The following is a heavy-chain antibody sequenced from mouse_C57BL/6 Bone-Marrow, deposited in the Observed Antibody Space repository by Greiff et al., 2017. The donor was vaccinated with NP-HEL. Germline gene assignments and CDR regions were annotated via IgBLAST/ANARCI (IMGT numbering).Heavy chain of an antibody. CDR2: IRNKANGYTT. CDR3: ARPRSRYYAMDY. Sequence: VQLKESGGGLVQPGGSLSLSCAASGFTFTDYYMSWVRQPPGKALEWLGFIRNKANGYTTEYSASVKGRFTISRDNSQSILYLQMNALRAEDSATYYCARPRSRYYAMDYWGQGTSVTVSS. J-gene: IGHJ4*01. V-gene: IGHV7-3*01. CDR1: GFTFTDYY.